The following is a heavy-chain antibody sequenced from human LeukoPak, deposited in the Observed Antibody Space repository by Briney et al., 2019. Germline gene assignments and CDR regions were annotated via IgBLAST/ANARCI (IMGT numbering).Heavy chain of an antibody. CDR1: GFTFSSYA. D-gene: IGHD3-10*01. J-gene: IGHJ5*02. CDR2: ISGSGGST. V-gene: IGHV3-23*01. Sequence: GGSLRLSCAASGFTFSSYAMSWVRQAPGKGLEWVSAISGSGGSTYYADSVKGRFTISRDNSKNTPYLQMNSLRAEDTAVYYCAKDPRGVIPRGWFDPWGQGTLVTVSS. CDR3: AKDPRGVIPRGWFDP.